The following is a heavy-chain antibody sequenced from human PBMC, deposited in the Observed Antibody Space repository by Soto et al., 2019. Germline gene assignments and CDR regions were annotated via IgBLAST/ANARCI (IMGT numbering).Heavy chain of an antibody. CDR1: GFTFSSNA. V-gene: IGHV3-23*01. J-gene: IGHJ3*02. D-gene: IGHD5-12*01. Sequence: GGSMRPSCAASGFTFSSNAMGWVRPAHGKGLEWVSHNSGSGGVTYNADAVKGRFTVTRDNSKYTLNLQMNRLRVEDTDVYYCAREGVYSDYGDAFDIWGQGTMVTVSS. CDR2: NSGSGGVT. CDR3: AREGVYSDYGDAFDI.